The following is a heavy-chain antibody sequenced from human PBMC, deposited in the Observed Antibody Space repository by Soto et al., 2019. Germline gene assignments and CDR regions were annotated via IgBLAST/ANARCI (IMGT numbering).Heavy chain of an antibody. CDR3: AKWGAPDYGDYVPYYFDY. D-gene: IGHD4-17*01. CDR2: ISYDASNK. J-gene: IGHJ4*02. CDR1: GFTFTTYG. Sequence: GGSLRLSCAASGFTFTTYGMHWVRQAPGKGLEWVAFISYDASNKYYADSVKGRFIISRDNSKNTLFLQMNSLSAEDTSVYYCAKWGAPDYGDYVPYYFDYWGQGTLVTVSS. V-gene: IGHV3-30*18.